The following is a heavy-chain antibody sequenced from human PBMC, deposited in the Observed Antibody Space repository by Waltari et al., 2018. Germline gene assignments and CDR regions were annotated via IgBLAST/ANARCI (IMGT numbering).Heavy chain of an antibody. Sequence: EVQMVASGGGLIQLGGSLRISCAASGFSISYNYMSWVRQVPGKGPEWVCLIHAGGDTLYADSVKGRFTITRDTSRNTLFLQMGSLSADDTAVYYCARAGLGSPSQWLQLFDHWGPGIPVTVAS. CDR1: GFSISYNY. D-gene: IGHD6-19*01. J-gene: IGHJ4*01. V-gene: IGHV3-53*01. CDR2: IHAGGDT. CDR3: ARAGLGSPSQWLQLFDH.